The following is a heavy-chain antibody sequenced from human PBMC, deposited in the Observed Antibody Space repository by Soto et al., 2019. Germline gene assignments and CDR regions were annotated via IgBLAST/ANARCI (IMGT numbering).Heavy chain of an antibody. CDR3: ARGTMITFGGVILSALSQYYYYYYGMDV. D-gene: IGHD3-16*02. CDR2: IIPIFGTA. Sequence: SAKVSSKACRVSFDCNSRCWLQQYPGQGLEWMGGIIPIFGTANYAQKFQGRVTITADESTSTAYMELSSLRSEDTAVYYCARGTMITFGGVILSALSQYYYYYYGMDVWGQGTTVTVSS. J-gene: IGHJ6*02. CDR1: RVSFDCNS. V-gene: IGHV1-69*13.